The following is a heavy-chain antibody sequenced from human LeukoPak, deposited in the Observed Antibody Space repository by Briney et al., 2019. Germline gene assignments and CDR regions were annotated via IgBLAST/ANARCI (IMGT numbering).Heavy chain of an antibody. J-gene: IGHJ6*03. D-gene: IGHD2-2*01. Sequence: SETLSLTCTVSGGSISSHYWSWIRQPPAKGLEWIGYIYYSGSTNYNPSLKSRVTISVDTSKNQFSLKLSSVTAADTAVYYCARGGCSSTSGYYYYYMNVWGKGTTVTVSS. V-gene: IGHV4-59*11. CDR1: GGSISSHY. CDR2: IYYSGST. CDR3: ARGGCSSTSGYYYYYMNV.